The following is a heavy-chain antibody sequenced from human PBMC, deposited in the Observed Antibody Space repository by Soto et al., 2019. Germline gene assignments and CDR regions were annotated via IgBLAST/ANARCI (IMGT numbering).Heavy chain of an antibody. D-gene: IGHD2-21*01. CDR2: IYHTGIT. CDR1: GTSISSTFW. Sequence: QVQLKQSGPGLVRPSGTLSLTCAVSGTSISSTFWWAWVRQSPGKGLEWIGEIYHTGITKYHPSLTSRVSMSVDKSHHQFSLELRSLTAADPAVYYCATVPPCIVVVFAEFPTWGQGALVTVSS. CDR3: ATVPPCIVVVFAEFPT. J-gene: IGHJ4*02. V-gene: IGHV4-4*02.